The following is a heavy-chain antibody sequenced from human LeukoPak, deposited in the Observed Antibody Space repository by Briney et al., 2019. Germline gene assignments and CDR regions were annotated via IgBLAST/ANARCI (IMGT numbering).Heavy chain of an antibody. CDR2: ISRSGSPI. V-gene: IGHV3-48*03. CDR1: GFTFSNYE. J-gene: IGHJ4*02. CDR3: GRGGEGSGWAFDF. D-gene: IGHD6-19*01. Sequence: GGSLRLSCAASGFTFSNYEMNWVRQAPGKGLEWGSYISRSGSPIYYTDSVKGRFTISRDNAKNSLYLQMNSLRAEDTAVYYCGRGGEGSGWAFDFWGRGTLVTVSS.